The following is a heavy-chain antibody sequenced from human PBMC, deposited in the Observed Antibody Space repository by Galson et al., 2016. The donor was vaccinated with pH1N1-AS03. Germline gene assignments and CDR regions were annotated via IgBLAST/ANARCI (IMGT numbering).Heavy chain of an antibody. CDR1: GFTFSNYG. J-gene: IGHJ4*02. CDR3: ARIISVAGTPGDY. D-gene: IGHD6-19*01. V-gene: IGHV3-30*03. CDR2: ISPAGTKT. Sequence: SLRLSCAASGFTFSNYGMHWVRQAPGKGLEWVALISPAGTKTHQADSVKGRFTISRDNSKSTLSLQMNSLRTEDTAVYYCARIISVAGTPGDYWGQGTLVTVSS.